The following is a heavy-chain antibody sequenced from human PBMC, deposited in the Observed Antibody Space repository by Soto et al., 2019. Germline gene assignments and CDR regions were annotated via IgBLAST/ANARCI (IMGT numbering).Heavy chain of an antibody. Sequence: QVLLVESGGGLVKPGGSLRLSCAASGFTFSDRYMSWIRQAPGKGLEWVSYISGSGSTIYYANSVKGRFTLSRDNARNSRYLQMNSLRAEDTAVYYCAREGYDNSGYPDYWGQGTLVTVSS. J-gene: IGHJ4*02. D-gene: IGHD3-22*01. V-gene: IGHV3-11*01. CDR1: GFTFSDRY. CDR2: ISGSGSTI. CDR3: AREGYDNSGYPDY.